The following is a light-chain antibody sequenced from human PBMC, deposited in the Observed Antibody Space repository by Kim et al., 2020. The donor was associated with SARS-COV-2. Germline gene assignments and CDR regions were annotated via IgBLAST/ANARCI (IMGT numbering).Light chain of an antibody. CDR3: QQYNNWCT. Sequence: EIVMTQSPATLSVSPGERATLSCRASQSVSSNLAWYQQKPGQAPRRLIYGASTRATGIPARFSGSGSGTEFTLTISSLQSEDFAVYYCQQYNNWCTFGQGSKVDIK. CDR1: QSVSSN. CDR2: GAS. V-gene: IGKV3D-15*01. J-gene: IGKJ1*01.